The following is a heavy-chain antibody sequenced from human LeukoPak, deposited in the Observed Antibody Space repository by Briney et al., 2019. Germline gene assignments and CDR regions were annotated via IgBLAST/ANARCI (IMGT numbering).Heavy chain of an antibody. V-gene: IGHV4-34*01. CDR2: INHSGST. CDR3: ARVDTCSGGSCYVYSYYYYMDV. Sequence: SETLSLTCAVYGGSFSGYYWSWIRQPPGKGLEWIGEINHSGSTNYNPSLKGRVTISVDTSKNQFSLKLSSVTAADTAVYYCARVDTCSGGSCYVYSYYYYMDVWGKGTTVTVSS. CDR1: GGSFSGYY. D-gene: IGHD2-15*01. J-gene: IGHJ6*03.